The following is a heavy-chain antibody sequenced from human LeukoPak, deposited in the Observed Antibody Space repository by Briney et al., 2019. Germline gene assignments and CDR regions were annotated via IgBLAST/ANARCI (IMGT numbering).Heavy chain of an antibody. Sequence: SETLSLTCAVDGGSFSAYYWSWIRQPPGKGLEWIGEINHSGSTNYNPSLKSRLTISVETSKNQFSVNLSSVTAADTAVYYCARQEGDYVDHWGQGTLVTVSS. CDR3: ARQEGDYVDH. CDR2: INHSGST. CDR1: GGSFSAYY. J-gene: IGHJ4*02. V-gene: IGHV4-34*01.